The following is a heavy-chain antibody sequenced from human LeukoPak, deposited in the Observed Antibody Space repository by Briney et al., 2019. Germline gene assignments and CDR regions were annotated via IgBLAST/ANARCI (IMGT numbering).Heavy chain of an antibody. CDR2: IYYSGNN. CDR3: ARQASSSWFARFDP. Sequence: SETLSLTCTVSGGSISSSNYYWTWIRQPPGKGLEWIGTIYYSGNNYHNPSLKSRVTISVDTSKNQFSLKLSSVTAADTAVYYCARQASSSWFARFDPWVQGTLVTVSS. V-gene: IGHV4-39*01. D-gene: IGHD6-13*01. J-gene: IGHJ5*02. CDR1: GGSISSSNYY.